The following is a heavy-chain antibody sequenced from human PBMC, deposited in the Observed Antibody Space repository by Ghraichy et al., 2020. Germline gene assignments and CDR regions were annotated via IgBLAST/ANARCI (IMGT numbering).Heavy chain of an antibody. CDR3: ARGFDYEY. Sequence: SETLSLTCAVYGGSFSGYYWSWIRQPPGKGLEWIGEINHSGSTNYNPSLKSRVTISVDTSKNQFSLKLSSVTAADTAVYYCARGFDYEYWGQGTLVTVSS. CDR1: GGSFSGYY. V-gene: IGHV4-34*01. D-gene: IGHD4-17*01. CDR2: INHSGST. J-gene: IGHJ4*02.